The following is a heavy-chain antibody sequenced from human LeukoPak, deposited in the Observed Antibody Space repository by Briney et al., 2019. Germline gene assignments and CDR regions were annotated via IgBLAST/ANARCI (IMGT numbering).Heavy chain of an antibody. CDR1: GFTFSSYW. J-gene: IGHJ4*02. D-gene: IGHD3-3*01. V-gene: IGHV3-7*01. CDR2: IKQGGSEK. CDR3: ARGGYYDFWSGYSKSRNFDY. Sequence: PGGSLRLSCVASGFTFSSYWMNWVRQAPGKGLEWVANIKQGGSEKYVDSVKGRFTISRDNAKNSLYLQMNSLRAEDTAVYYCARGGYYDFWSGYSKSRNFDYWGQGTLVTVSS.